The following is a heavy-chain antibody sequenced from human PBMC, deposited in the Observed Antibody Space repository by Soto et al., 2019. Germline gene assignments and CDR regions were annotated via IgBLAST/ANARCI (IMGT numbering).Heavy chain of an antibody. V-gene: IGHV3-20*04. Sequence: EVQLVESGGGVVRPGGSLRLSCAASGFTFDDYAMSWVRQAPGKGLELVAGINWNGRSTTYADSLKGRFTISRDNAKNSLHLQINCLRAEDTALYFCARCSSTSCYIMAAFDYWGQGTLVTVSS. D-gene: IGHD2-2*02. CDR2: INWNGRST. CDR3: ARCSSTSCYIMAAFDY. J-gene: IGHJ4*02. CDR1: GFTFDDYA.